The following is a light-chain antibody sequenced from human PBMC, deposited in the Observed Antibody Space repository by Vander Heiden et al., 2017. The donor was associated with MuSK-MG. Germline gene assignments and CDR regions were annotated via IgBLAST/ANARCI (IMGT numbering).Light chain of an antibody. Sequence: DIQMTQSPSSLSASVGDRVTITCQASQDISNYLNWYQQKPGKAPKLLIYDASNLETGVPSRFSGSGSGKDFTFNISSLQTEEMAKYYCQQYDKPPGSTKFTFGHGTKVDIK. CDR3: QQYDKPPGSTKFT. CDR1: QDISNY. J-gene: IGKJ3*01. V-gene: IGKV1-33*01. CDR2: DAS.